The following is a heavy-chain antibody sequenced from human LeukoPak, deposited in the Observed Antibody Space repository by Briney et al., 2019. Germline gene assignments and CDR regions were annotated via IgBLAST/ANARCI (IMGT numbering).Heavy chain of an antibody. CDR3: ARDGSYQLDY. D-gene: IGHD1-26*01. Sequence: PGGSLRLSCAASGLTFSSAWMHWVRQTPGKRLVWISRIRSDGTATYADSVRGRFTISRDNAKNTLYLQMNSLRADDTGIYYCARDGSYQLDYWGQGALVTVSS. CDR1: GLTFSSAW. V-gene: IGHV3-74*01. J-gene: IGHJ4*02. CDR2: IRSDGTA.